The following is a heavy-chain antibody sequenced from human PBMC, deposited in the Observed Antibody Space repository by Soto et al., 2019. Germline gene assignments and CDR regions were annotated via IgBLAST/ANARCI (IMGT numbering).Heavy chain of an antibody. D-gene: IGHD6-13*01. Sequence: PSETLSLTCTVSGGSVRSDSFYWSWIRQPPGKGLEWIAFIYHSGSTNYNPSLKSRVTISVDKSKNQFSLKLSSVTAADTAVYYCARDQGLIAAAGNDAFDIWGQGTMVTVSS. J-gene: IGHJ3*02. CDR1: GGSVRSDSFY. CDR3: ARDQGLIAAAGNDAFDI. V-gene: IGHV4-61*01. CDR2: IYHSGST.